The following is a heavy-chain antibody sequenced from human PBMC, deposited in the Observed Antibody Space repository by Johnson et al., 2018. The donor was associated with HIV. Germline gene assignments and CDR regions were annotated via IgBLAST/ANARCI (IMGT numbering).Heavy chain of an antibody. J-gene: IGHJ3*02. CDR1: GFTFSSYG. CDR2: ISGSGGST. V-gene: IGHV3-23*04. D-gene: IGHD6-13*01. Sequence: VQLVESGGGVVQPGGSLRLSCAASGFTFSSYGMHWVRQAPGKGLEWVSAISGSGGSTYYADSVKGRFTITRDNSKNTLYLQMNSLRAEDTAIYYCASDESSSGGAFDIWGQGTRVTVSS. CDR3: ASDESSSGGAFDI.